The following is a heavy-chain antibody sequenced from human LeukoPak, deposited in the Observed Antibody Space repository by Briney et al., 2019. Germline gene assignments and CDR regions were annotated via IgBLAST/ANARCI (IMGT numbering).Heavy chain of an antibody. J-gene: IGHJ4*02. CDR1: GGTFSSYA. Sequence: ASVKVSCKASGGTFSSYAISWVRQAPGQGLEWMGRIIPILGIANYAQKFQGRVTITADKSTSTAYMELSSLRSEDTAVYYCARDGGGSNYYGSGNPGYWGQGTLVTVSS. CDR2: IIPILGIA. D-gene: IGHD3-10*01. V-gene: IGHV1-69*04. CDR3: ARDGGGSNYYGSGNPGY.